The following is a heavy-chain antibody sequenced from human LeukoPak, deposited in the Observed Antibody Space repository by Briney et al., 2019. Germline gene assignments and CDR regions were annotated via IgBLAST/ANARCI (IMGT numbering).Heavy chain of an antibody. CDR3: ARDNTPAVDY. J-gene: IGHJ4*02. D-gene: IGHD2-2*01. CDR2: TNQDGSAR. V-gene: IGHV3-7*01. CDR1: GFTFSTYW. Sequence: GGSLRLSCAASGFTFSTYWMNWVRQAQGKGLEWVANTNQDGSARYYVDSVKGRFTISRDNAKNSLYLQMNSLRPEDTAVYYCARDNTPAVDYWGQGTLVTVSS.